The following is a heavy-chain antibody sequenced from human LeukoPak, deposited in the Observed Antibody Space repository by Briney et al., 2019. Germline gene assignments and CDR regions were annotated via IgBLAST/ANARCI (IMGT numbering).Heavy chain of an antibody. D-gene: IGHD1-26*01. V-gene: IGHV4-59*12. CDR3: VRARSRESYYEPSGY. J-gene: IGHJ4*02. CDR1: GGSISGYY. Sequence: PSETLSLTCTVSGGSISGYYWSWIRQPPGKGLEWIGYIYYSGSTIYNPSLKSRVTISVDTSKNQFSLKVNSVTAADTAVYYCVRARSRESYYEPSGYWGQGTLVTVSS. CDR2: IYYSGST.